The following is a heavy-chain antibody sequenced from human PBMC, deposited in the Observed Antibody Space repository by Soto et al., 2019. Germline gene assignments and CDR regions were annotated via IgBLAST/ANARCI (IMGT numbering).Heavy chain of an antibody. Sequence: QVQLVQSGAEVKKPGASVKVSCKASGYTFTSYAMHWVRQAPGQRLEWMGWINAGNGNTKYSQKFQGRVTITRDTSESTAYMELSSLRSEDTAVYYCARAPGRITIFGGYGMDVWGQGTTVTVSS. D-gene: IGHD3-3*01. CDR3: ARAPGRITIFGGYGMDV. CDR2: INAGNGNT. CDR1: GYTFTSYA. J-gene: IGHJ6*02. V-gene: IGHV1-3*01.